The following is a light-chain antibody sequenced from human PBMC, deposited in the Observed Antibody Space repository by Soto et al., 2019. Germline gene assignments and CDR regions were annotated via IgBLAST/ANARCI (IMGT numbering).Light chain of an antibody. Sequence: DTVVTQSPLSLPVTPGEPASISCRASQSLLHSNGYYYLDWYVQKPGQSPQVLIYMGFSRASGVPDRFSGSGSGTDFTLEISRVEAEDVGIYYCMQTLQSRTFGQGTKVEIK. CDR2: MGF. CDR1: QSLLHSNGYYY. V-gene: IGKV2-28*01. CDR3: MQTLQSRT. J-gene: IGKJ1*01.